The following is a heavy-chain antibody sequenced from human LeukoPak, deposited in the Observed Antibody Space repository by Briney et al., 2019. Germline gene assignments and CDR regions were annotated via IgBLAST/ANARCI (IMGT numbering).Heavy chain of an antibody. CDR3: ATGSGWYSPDY. V-gene: IGHV1-58*02. CDR2: IVVGSGNT. CDR1: GFXFTNSP. D-gene: IGHD6-19*01. Sequence: GASVKVSCKASGFXFTNSPIQWVRQARGQRLEWIGWIVVGSGNTNYAQKFQERVTLTRDMSTSTAYMELRSLRSEDTAVYYCATGSGWYSPDYWGQGTPVTVSS. J-gene: IGHJ4*02.